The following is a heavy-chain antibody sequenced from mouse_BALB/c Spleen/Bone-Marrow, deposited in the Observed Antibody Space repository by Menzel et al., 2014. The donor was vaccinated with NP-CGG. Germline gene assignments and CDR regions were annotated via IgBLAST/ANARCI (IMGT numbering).Heavy chain of an antibody. D-gene: IGHD2-14*01. V-gene: IGHV1S135*01. CDR2: IDPYRGGT. Sequence: EVQLQQSGPELVKPGASVKVSCKASGYAFTNYNMNWVKQSHGKSLEWIGYIDPYRGGTNYNQKFRGKATLTVDKSSSTAYMYLNSLTSEDSAVYYCSRGVLAYFDYWGQGTTLTASS. CDR1: GYAFTNYN. J-gene: IGHJ2*01. CDR3: SRGVLAYFDY.